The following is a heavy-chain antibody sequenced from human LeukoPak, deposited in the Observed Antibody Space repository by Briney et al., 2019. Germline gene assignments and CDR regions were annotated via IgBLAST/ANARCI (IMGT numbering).Heavy chain of an antibody. V-gene: IGHV4-34*01. D-gene: IGHD3-3*01. CDR1: GVSFSGYY. CDR3: ARWGVVFDAFDI. CDR2: INHSGST. J-gene: IGHJ3*02. Sequence: SETLSLTCAVYGVSFSGYYWSWIRQPPGKGLEWIGEINHSGSTNYNPSLKSRVTISVDTSKNQFSLKLSSVTAADTAVYYCARWGVVFDAFDIWGQGTMVTVSS.